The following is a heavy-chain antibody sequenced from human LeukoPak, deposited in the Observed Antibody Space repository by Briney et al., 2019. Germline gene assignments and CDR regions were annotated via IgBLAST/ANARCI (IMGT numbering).Heavy chain of an antibody. CDR3: AREREDGYNYYGAFDI. CDR2: IYTSGST. V-gene: IGHV4-61*02. CDR1: GGSIGSGSYY. J-gene: IGHJ3*02. Sequence: PSETLSLTCTVSGGSIGSGSYYWSWIRQPAGKGLEWIGRIYTSGSTNYNPSLKSRVTISVDTSKNQFSLKLSSVTAADTAVYYCAREREDGYNYYGAFDIWGQGTMVTVSS. D-gene: IGHD5-24*01.